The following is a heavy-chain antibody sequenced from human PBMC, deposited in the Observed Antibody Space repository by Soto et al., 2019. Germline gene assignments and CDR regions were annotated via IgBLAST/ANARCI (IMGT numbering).Heavy chain of an antibody. D-gene: IGHD5-12*01. V-gene: IGHV1-69*08. CDR3: ARDQYSGSSDAFDI. J-gene: IGHJ3*02. CDR1: GGTFSSYT. Sequence: SVKVSCKASGGTFSSYTISWVRQAPGQGLEWMGRIIPILGTANYAQKFQGRVTITADKSTSTAYMELSSLRSEDTAVYYCARDQYSGSSDAFDIWGQGTMVTVSS. CDR2: IIPILGTA.